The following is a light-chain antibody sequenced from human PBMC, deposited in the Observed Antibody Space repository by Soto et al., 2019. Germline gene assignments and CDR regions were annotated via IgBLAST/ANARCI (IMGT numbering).Light chain of an antibody. V-gene: IGKV3-20*01. CDR3: QQYGISPPVT. J-gene: IGKJ5*01. CDR2: GAS. Sequence: EIVLTQSPGTLSLSPGERATLSCRASQRVSSGYLAWYQQKPGQAPRLLIYGASNRATDIPDRFSGRGSGTDFTLTISRLEPEDFAVYYCQQYGISPPVTFGQGTRLEIK. CDR1: QRVSSGY.